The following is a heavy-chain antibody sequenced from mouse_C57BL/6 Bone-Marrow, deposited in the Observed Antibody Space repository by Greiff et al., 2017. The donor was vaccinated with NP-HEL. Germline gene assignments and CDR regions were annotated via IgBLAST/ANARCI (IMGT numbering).Heavy chain of an antibody. CDR1: GYTFTDYY. CDR2: IYPGSGNT. J-gene: IGHJ2*01. CDR3: AREVQLRPLLFDY. Sequence: QVQLQQSGAELVRPGASVKLSCKASGYTFTDYYINWVKQRPGQGLEWIARIYPGSGNTYYNEKFKGKATLTAEKSSSTAYMQLSSLTSEDSAVYFCAREVQLRPLLFDYWGQGTTLTVSS. D-gene: IGHD3-2*02. V-gene: IGHV1-76*01.